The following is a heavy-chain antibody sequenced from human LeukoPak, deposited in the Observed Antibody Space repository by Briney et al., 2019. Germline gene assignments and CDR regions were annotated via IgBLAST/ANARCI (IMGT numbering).Heavy chain of an antibody. J-gene: IGHJ6*02. CDR3: ARGHGAPYYYYGMDV. CDR1: GYTFTSYG. Sequence: GASVKVSCKASGYTFTSYGISWERQAPGQGLEWMGWISAYNGNTNYAQKLQGRVTMTTDTSTSTAYMELRSLRSDDTAVYYCARGHGAPYYYYGMDVWGQGTTVTVSS. D-gene: IGHD3-10*01. CDR2: ISAYNGNT. V-gene: IGHV1-18*01.